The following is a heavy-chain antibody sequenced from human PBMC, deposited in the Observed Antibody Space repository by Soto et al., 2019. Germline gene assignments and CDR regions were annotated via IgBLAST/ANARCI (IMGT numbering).Heavy chain of an antibody. J-gene: IGHJ6*02. CDR1: GYTFTSYY. CDR2: INPSGGST. D-gene: IGHD3-10*01. V-gene: IGHV1-46*03. Sequence: GASVKVSCKASGYTFTSYYMHWVRQAPGQGLEWMGIINPSGGSTSYAQKFQGRVTMTRDTSTSTVYMELSSLRSEDTAVYYCARAEGNYYGSGSYNYYYYGMDVWGQGTTVTVSS. CDR3: ARAEGNYYGSGSYNYYYYGMDV.